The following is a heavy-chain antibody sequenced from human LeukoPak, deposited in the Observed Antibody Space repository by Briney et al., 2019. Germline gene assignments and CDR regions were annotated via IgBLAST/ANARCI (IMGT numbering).Heavy chain of an antibody. V-gene: IGHV3-23*01. J-gene: IGHJ4*02. CDR1: GFTFSNYA. CDR2: LAGCGGSA. D-gene: IGHD3-22*01. CDR3: VKDRGEYDTSGYYYDY. Sequence: GGSLRLSCVACGFTFSNYAMSWVRQAPGKGLEWVSALAGCGGSAYYADCVRGRFTISRDNSKNTLYLKMSSIRAEDTALYYCVKDRGEYDTSGYYYDYWGQGTLVTVSS.